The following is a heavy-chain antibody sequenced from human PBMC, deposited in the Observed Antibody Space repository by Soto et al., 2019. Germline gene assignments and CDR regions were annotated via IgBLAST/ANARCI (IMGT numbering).Heavy chain of an antibody. V-gene: IGHV4-30-4*01. J-gene: IGHJ6*02. Sequence: QVQLQESGPGLVKPSQTLSLTCTVSGGSISSGDYYWSWIRQPPGKGLEWIGYIYYSGSTYYNPYIKSRVTISVDTSKNPFSMKLSSVTDADTAVYYCARTIWGGYYGMDVWGQGTTVTVSS. CDR1: GGSISSGDYY. CDR3: ARTIWGGYYGMDV. D-gene: IGHD3-10*01. CDR2: IYYSGST.